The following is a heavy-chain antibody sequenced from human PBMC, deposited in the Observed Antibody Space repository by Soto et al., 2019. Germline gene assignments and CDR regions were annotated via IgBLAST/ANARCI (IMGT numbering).Heavy chain of an antibody. V-gene: IGHV1-2*02. CDR1: GYTFTGYY. J-gene: IGHJ6*02. Sequence: ASVKVSCKASGYTFTGYYMHWVRQAPGQGLEWMGWINPNSGGTNYAQKFQGRVTMTRDTSISTAYMELSRLRSDDTAVYYCARLTGSSSYYYDYYGMDVWGQGTTVTVSS. CDR3: ARLTGSSSYYYDYYGMDV. CDR2: INPNSGGT. D-gene: IGHD6-6*01.